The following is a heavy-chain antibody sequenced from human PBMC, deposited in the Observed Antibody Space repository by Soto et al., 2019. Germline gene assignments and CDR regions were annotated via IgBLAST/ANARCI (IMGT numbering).Heavy chain of an antibody. CDR2: IIPIFGTA. D-gene: IGHD3-3*01. V-gene: IGHV1-69*13. CDR1: GGTFSSYA. J-gene: IGHJ6*02. Sequence: SVKVSCKASGGTFSSYAISWVRQAPGQGLGWMGGIIPIFGTANYAQKFEGRVTITADESTSTAYVELSSLRSEDTAVYYCARTRITIFGVVQLYYYYGMDVWGQGTTVTVSS. CDR3: ARTRITIFGVVQLYYYYGMDV.